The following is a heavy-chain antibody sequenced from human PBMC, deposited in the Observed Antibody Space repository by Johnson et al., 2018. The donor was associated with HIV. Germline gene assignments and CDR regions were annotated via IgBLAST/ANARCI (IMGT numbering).Heavy chain of an antibody. Sequence: VQLVESGGGLVQPGGSLRLSCEASGFTFSSYAMHWVRQAPGEGLEYVSAISRDGVNTFYADSVKDRFTIFSDNSKNTLYLQMGSLRPEDMGIYYCAIPYFFDSGNYRWGQGTVVTVSS. CDR3: AIPYFFDSGNYR. J-gene: IGHJ3*01. CDR2: ISRDGVNT. CDR1: GFTFSSYA. V-gene: IGHV3-64*07. D-gene: IGHD4-23*01.